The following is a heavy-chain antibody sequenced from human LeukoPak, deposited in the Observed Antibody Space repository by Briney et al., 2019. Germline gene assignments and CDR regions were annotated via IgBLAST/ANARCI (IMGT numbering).Heavy chain of an antibody. CDR3: AKDRGRAWVQVAN. Sequence: GGSLRLSCIGTGFTFSSAAMGWVRQAPGKGLEWVSGISGNGDNTYYADSVKGRFTISRDNSKNTLYLQMNSLRVDDTAVYYCAKDRGRAWVQVANWGQGTLVTVSS. D-gene: IGHD2-15*01. CDR2: ISGNGDNT. V-gene: IGHV3-23*01. J-gene: IGHJ4*02. CDR1: GFTFSSAA.